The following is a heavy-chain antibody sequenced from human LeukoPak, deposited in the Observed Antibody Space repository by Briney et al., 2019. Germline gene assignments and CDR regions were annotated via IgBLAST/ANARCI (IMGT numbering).Heavy chain of an antibody. J-gene: IGHJ3*02. D-gene: IGHD6-13*01. V-gene: IGHV3-9*01. CDR1: GFTFDDYA. CDR2: ISWNSGSI. Sequence: PGGSLRLSCAASGFTFDDYAMHWVRQAPGKGLEWVSGISWNSGSIGYADSVKGRFTISRDNAKNSLYLQMNSLRAEDTALYYCAKEIAGDHDAFDIWGQGTMVTVSS. CDR3: AKEIAGDHDAFDI.